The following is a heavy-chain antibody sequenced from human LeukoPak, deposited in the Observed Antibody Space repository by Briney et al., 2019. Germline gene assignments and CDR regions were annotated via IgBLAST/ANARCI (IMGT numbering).Heavy chain of an antibody. CDR1: GFTLSSNY. D-gene: IGHD1-26*01. CDR3: ARGRGSYSDD. Sequence: GGSLRLSCALSGFTLSSNYMSWVRQAPGKGLEWVSVIYSGGSTYYSDSVKGRFTISRDNCKNTLYLQMNSLRAEDTAVYYGARGRGSYSDDWGQGTLVTVSS. J-gene: IGHJ4*02. V-gene: IGHV3-53*01. CDR2: IYSGGST.